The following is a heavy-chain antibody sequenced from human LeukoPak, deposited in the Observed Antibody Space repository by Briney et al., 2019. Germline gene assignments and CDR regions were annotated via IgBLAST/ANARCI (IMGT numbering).Heavy chain of an antibody. CDR2: INPNSGGP. V-gene: IGHV1-2*02. CDR3: ARVRYFTHGVGYSMDL. J-gene: IGHJ6*03. Sequence: ASVKVSCRASGYTFTAHYIHWVRQAPGQGFEWMGWINPNSGGPNYAQKFQGRVTMTRDTSISTAYMELSRLRSDDTAVYYCARVRYFTHGVGYSMDLWSKATTVIVSS. D-gene: IGHD2-8*01. CDR1: GYTFTAHY.